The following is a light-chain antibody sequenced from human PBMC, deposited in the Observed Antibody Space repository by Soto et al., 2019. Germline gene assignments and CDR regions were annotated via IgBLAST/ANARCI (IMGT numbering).Light chain of an antibody. Sequence: QPVLTQPASVSGSPGQSITISCTGTSSDVGGYNYVSWFQQHPGKAPKLLIYDVINRPSGVSDRFSASKTGNAASLTISGLQAEDEASYYCSSYTRSNTLVFGGGTQLTVL. CDR1: SSDVGGYNY. CDR3: SSYTRSNTLV. V-gene: IGLV2-14*01. J-gene: IGLJ7*01. CDR2: DVI.